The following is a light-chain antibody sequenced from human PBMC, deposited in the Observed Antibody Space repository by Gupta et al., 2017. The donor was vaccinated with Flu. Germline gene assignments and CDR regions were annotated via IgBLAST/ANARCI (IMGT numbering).Light chain of an antibody. CDR2: GAS. CDR3: QQYVGSPPLT. V-gene: IGKV3-20*01. CDR1: HSLTSSS. Sequence: EIVLTQSQGTLSWSPGERATLSCRASHSLTSSSLAWYQQKPGQAPRLLIYGASNRATGIPDRFSGSGSGTDFTLTISRLEPEDFALYYCQQYVGSPPLTFGQGTRVDIK. J-gene: IGKJ1*01.